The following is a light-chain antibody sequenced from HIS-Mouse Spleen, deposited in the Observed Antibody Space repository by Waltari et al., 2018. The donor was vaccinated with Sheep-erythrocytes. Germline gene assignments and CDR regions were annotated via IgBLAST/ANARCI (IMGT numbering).Light chain of an antibody. J-gene: IGKJ1*01. CDR2: LGS. Sequence: DIVMTQSPLSLPVTPGEPASISCRSSQSLLHSNGYNYLDWYLQKPGQDPQLLIYLGSNRAAGVPDRFSGSGSGTDFTLKISRVEAEDVGVYYCMQALQTPRTFGQGTKVEIK. CDR1: QSLLHSNGYNY. V-gene: IGKV2-28*01. CDR3: MQALQTPRT.